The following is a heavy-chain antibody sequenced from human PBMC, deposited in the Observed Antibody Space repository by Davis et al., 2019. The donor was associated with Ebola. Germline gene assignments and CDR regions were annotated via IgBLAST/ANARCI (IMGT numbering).Heavy chain of an antibody. CDR2: IYSGGST. Sequence: GESLKISCAASGFTVSINYMSWVRQAPGKGLEWVSVIYSGGSTYYADSVKGRFTISRDNSKKTLYLQMNSLRAEDTAVYYCARGTGLVSDYWGQGTLVTVSS. D-gene: IGHD3/OR15-3a*01. V-gene: IGHV3-53*01. CDR1: GFTVSINY. J-gene: IGHJ4*02. CDR3: ARGTGLVSDY.